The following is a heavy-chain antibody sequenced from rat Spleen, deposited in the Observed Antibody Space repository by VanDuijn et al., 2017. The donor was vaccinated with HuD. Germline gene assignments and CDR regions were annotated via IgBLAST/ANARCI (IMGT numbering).Heavy chain of an antibody. CDR2: IWSGGST. J-gene: IGHJ2*01. V-gene: IGHV2-16*01. Sequence: QVQLKESGPGLVQPSQTLSLTCTVSGFSLTNYGISWVRQPPGKGLEWIGVIWSGGSTDYNSALKSRLSISRDTSKSQLFLKMSSLQTEDTAMYFCARRGTGSKGFDYWGQGVMVTVSS. CDR1: GFSLTNYG. D-gene: IGHD5-1*01. CDR3: ARRGTGSKGFDY.